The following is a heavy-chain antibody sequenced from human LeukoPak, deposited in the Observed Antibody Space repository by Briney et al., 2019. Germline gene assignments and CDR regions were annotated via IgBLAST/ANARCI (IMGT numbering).Heavy chain of an antibody. CDR3: ALSDILTGYRDGYYYYYGMDV. V-gene: IGHV4-59*08. D-gene: IGHD3-9*01. CDR1: GGSISSYY. CDR2: IYYSGST. J-gene: IGHJ6*02. Sequence: KSSETLSLTCTVSGGSISSYYWSWIRQPPGKGLEWIGYIYYSGSTNYNPSLKSRVTISVDTSKNQFSLKLSSVTAADTAVYYCALSDILTGYRDGYYYYYGMDVWGQGTTVTVSS.